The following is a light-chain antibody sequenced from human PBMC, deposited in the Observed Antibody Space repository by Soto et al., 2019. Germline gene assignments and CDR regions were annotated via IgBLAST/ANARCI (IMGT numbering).Light chain of an antibody. CDR1: QSISSN. CDR2: AAS. Sequence: DIQITQTPSSLAASVGDRVTITCRASQSISSNLNWYQQKPGKAPKLLIYAASSLQSGVPSRFSGSGSGTDFTLTISSLQPEDFATYYCQQSYSTPITFGQRTRLEI. J-gene: IGKJ5*01. V-gene: IGKV1-39*01. CDR3: QQSYSTPIT.